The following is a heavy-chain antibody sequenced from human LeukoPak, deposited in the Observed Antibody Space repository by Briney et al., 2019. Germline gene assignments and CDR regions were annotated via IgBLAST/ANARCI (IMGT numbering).Heavy chain of an antibody. Sequence: PSETLSLTCSVSGGSISDFYWSWIRQPAGKGLEWIGRIYSSGNTNYNPSLKSRVTMSLDASKNQFSLKLTSVTAADTDVYCCARNSGDYWGQGTLVTVSS. V-gene: IGHV4-4*07. CDR2: IYSSGNT. J-gene: IGHJ4*02. D-gene: IGHD4-23*01. CDR1: GGSISDFY. CDR3: ARNSGDY.